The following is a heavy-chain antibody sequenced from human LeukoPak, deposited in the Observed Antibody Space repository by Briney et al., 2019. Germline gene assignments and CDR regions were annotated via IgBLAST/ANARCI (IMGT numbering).Heavy chain of an antibody. J-gene: IGHJ6*02. D-gene: IGHD3-22*01. CDR3: AREQYYDSSGYYYYYYGMDV. Sequence: GSLRLSCAASGFTFSSYWMSWVRQAPGKGLEWVANIKQDGSEKYYVDSVKGRFTISRDNAKNSLYLQMNSLRAEDTAVYYCAREQYYDSSGYYYYYYGMDVWGQGTTVTVSS. CDR2: IKQDGSEK. V-gene: IGHV3-7*01. CDR1: GFTFSSYW.